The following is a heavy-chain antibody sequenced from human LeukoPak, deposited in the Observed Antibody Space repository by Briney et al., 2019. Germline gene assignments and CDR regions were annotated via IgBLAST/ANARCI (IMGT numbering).Heavy chain of an antibody. CDR1: GFTFSSYG. CDR3: AKSWRYYDSSNYYAFDI. Sequence: PGGSLRLSCAASGFTFSSYGMHWVRQAPGKGLEWVAVIWYDGSNKYYADSVKGRFTISRDNSKNTLDLQMNGLRAEDTAVYYCAKSWRYYDSSNYYAFDIWGQGTMVTVSS. J-gene: IGHJ3*02. V-gene: IGHV3-33*06. D-gene: IGHD3-22*01. CDR2: IWYDGSNK.